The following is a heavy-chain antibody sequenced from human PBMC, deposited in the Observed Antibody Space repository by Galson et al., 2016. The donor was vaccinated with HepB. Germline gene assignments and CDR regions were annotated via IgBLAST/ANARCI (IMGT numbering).Heavy chain of an antibody. V-gene: IGHV7-4-1*02. CDR1: GYTFTSYS. J-gene: IGHJ6*02. CDR2: INTNTGNP. D-gene: IGHD3-10*01. Sequence: SVKVSCKASGYTFTSYSMNWVRQAPGQGLEWMGWINTNTGNPTLARCFTGRFVFSVDTSINTAYLQISSLKAEDTAVYYCARYYRQDYDTPTYFYCGMDVWGQGTTVTVSS. CDR3: ARYYRQDYDTPTYFYCGMDV.